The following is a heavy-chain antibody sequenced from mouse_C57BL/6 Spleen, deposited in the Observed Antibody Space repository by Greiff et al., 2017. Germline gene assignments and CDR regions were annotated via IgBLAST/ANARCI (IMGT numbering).Heavy chain of an antibody. CDR3: AGGYGDYYAMDY. Sequence: VQLQQPGAELVRPGTSVKLSCKASGYTFTSYWMHWVKQRPGQGLEWIGVIDPSDSYTNYNQKFKGKATLTVDTSSSTAYMQLSSLTSEDSAVYYCAGGYGDYYAMDYWGQGTSVTVSS. CDR1: GYTFTSYW. J-gene: IGHJ4*01. D-gene: IGHD2-2*01. V-gene: IGHV1-59*01. CDR2: IDPSDSYT.